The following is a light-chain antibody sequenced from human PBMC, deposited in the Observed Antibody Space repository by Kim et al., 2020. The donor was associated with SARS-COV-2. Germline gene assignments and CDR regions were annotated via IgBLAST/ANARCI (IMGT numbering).Light chain of an antibody. CDR1: TADVGNYKY. CDR2: DVN. V-gene: IGLV2-14*03. J-gene: IGLJ2*01. CDR3: SSYRSSRI. Sequence: QSALTQPASVSGSPGQSFTISCTGSTADVGNYKYISWYQHHPGKAPKLLIFDVNKRPSGVSNRFSGSKSGNTASLTISGLQAEDEADYFCSSYRSSRIFGGGTKVTVL.